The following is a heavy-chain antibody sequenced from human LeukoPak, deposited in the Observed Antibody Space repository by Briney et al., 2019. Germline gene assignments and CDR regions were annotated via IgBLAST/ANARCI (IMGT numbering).Heavy chain of an antibody. J-gene: IGHJ6*03. CDR2: MNPNSGNT. D-gene: IGHD3-10*01. CDR3: ARRYYGSGSRNYYYYMDV. Sequence: EASVKVSCEASGYTFTSYDINWVRQATGQGLEWMGWMNPNSGNTGYAQKFQGRVTMTRNTSISTAYLELSSLRSEDTAVYYCARRYYGSGSRNYYYYMDVWGKGTTVTISS. CDR1: GYTFTSYD. V-gene: IGHV1-8*01.